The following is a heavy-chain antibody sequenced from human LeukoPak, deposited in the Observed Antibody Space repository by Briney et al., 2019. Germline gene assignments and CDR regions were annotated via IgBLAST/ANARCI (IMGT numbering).Heavy chain of an antibody. CDR3: ARAVGVAAIHNAFDI. D-gene: IGHD2-21*02. V-gene: IGHV3-66*02. J-gene: IGHJ3*02. Sequence: GGSLRLSCAASGFTFSSNYMSWVRQAPGKGLEWVSVIYSGGGTDYADSVKGRFTISRDNSKNTLYLQMNSLRAEDTAVYYCARAVGVAAIHNAFDIWGQGTMVTVSS. CDR2: IYSGGGT. CDR1: GFTFSSNY.